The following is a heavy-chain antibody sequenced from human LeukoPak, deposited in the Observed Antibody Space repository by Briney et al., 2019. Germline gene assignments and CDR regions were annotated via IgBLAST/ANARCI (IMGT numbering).Heavy chain of an antibody. CDR1: GYSFTSYW. CDR3: ARLFSQLLPRYYYYMDV. CDR2: IYPGDSDT. Sequence: GESLKISCKGSGYSFTSYWIGWVRQMPGKGLEWMGIIYPGDSDTRYSPSFQGQVTISADKSISTAYLQWSSLKASDTAMYYCARLFSQLLPRYYYYMDVWGKGTTVTVSS. J-gene: IGHJ6*03. V-gene: IGHV5-51*01. D-gene: IGHD2-2*01.